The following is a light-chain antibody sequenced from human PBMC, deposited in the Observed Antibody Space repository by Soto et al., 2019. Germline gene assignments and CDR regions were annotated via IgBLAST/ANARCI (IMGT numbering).Light chain of an antibody. V-gene: IGKV1-6*01. CDR1: QGIRND. CDR2: AAS. Sequence: AVQMPHSPSSLPASVGDRLTITCRASQGIRNDLGWYQQKPGKAPKLLIYAASSLQSGVPSRFSGSGSGTDFTLTISSLQPEDFATYYCLQDYNYPYTFGQWTKGDIK. CDR3: LQDYNYPYT. J-gene: IGKJ2*01.